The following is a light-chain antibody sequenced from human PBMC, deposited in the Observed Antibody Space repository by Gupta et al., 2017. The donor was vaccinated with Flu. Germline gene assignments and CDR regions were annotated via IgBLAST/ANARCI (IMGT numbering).Light chain of an antibody. Sequence: ISCSGSSSNIGNKYVSWYQQLPGTAPNLLIYEAEKRPSGIHERFSGSKSGTSATLDITGLQTGDEADYYCVTWDTSLSALVFGGGTKLTVL. CDR3: VTWDTSLSALV. V-gene: IGLV1-51*02. CDR2: EAE. J-gene: IGLJ2*01. CDR1: SSNIGNKY.